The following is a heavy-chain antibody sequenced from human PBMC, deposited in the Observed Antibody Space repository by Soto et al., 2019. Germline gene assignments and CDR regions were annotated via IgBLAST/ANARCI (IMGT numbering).Heavy chain of an antibody. J-gene: IGHJ4*02. CDR1: GFTFRSYA. CDR3: VRSMIIVVRLIGLDY. Sequence: LRLSCGASGFTFRSYAMHWVRQTPGKGLEWVAVISYDGSNKHYADSVKGRFSISRDNSKNMLYLQMDSLSTEDTDVYYCVRSMIIVVRLIGLDYWGQGTLVTVSS. D-gene: IGHD3-22*01. V-gene: IGHV3-30-3*01. CDR2: ISYDGSNK.